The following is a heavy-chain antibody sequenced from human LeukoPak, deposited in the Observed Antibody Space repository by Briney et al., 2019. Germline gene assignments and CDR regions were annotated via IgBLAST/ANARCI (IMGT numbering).Heavy chain of an antibody. J-gene: IGHJ4*02. V-gene: IGHV3-21*04. CDR2: ICSSGNYI. CDR1: GFTFSSYS. Sequence: GGSLRLSCGASGFTFSSYSMNWVRQAPGKGLEWVSYICSSGNYIYYADSVKGRFTISRDNAQNSLYLQMISLRGEDTAVYYCARDLSQGATTSTNGYFDYWGQGALVTVSS. CDR3: ARDLSQGATTSTNGYFDY. D-gene: IGHD2-8*01.